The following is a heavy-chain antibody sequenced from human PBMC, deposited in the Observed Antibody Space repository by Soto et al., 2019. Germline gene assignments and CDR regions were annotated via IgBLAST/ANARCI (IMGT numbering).Heavy chain of an antibody. CDR1: GYSFTDYH. V-gene: IGHV1-2*04. CDR2: INPKSGGT. CDR3: ERGHSTDCSNGVCSFFYNHEMDV. J-gene: IGHJ6*02. D-gene: IGHD2-8*01. Sequence: SVKVSCKASGYSFTDYHIHWVRQAPGQGLEWLGRINPKSGGTSTAQKFQGWVTMTRDRSISTVYMELTRLRSDDTAVYFCERGHSTDCSNGVCSFFYNHEMDVWGQGTTVTVSS.